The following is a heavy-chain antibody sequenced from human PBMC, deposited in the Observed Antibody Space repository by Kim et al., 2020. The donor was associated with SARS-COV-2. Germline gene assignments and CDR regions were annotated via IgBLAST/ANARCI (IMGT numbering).Heavy chain of an antibody. J-gene: IGHJ4*02. V-gene: IGHV1-2*02. D-gene: IGHD6-6*01. Sequence: QKFQGRVTMTRYTSISTAYMELSRLRSDDTAVYYCARSKVGQLVSRGFDYWGQGTLVTVSS. CDR3: ARSKVGQLVSRGFDY.